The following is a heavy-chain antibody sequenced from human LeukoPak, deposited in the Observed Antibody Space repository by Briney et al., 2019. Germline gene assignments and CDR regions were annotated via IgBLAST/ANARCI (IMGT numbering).Heavy chain of an antibody. J-gene: IGHJ4*02. CDR3: ARDVNWNQVDY. Sequence: GGSLRLSCAVSGFTFNNHWMHWVRHAPGKGLVWISHINTDGRTTKYAVSVRGRFTTSRDHARHMFYLQMNSLRAEDTAVYHCARDVNWNQVDYWGQGSLVTVSS. CDR1: GFTFNNHW. V-gene: IGHV3-74*01. D-gene: IGHD1-20*01. CDR2: INTDGRTT.